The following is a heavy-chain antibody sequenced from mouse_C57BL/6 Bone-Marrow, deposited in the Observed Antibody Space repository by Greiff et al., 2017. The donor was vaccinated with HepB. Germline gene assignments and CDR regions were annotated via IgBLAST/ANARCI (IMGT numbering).Heavy chain of an antibody. CDR2: ISSGGDYI. Sequence: EVQLVESGEGLVKPGGSLKLSCAASGFTFSSYAMSWVRQTPEKRLEWVAYISSGGDYIYYADTVKGRVTISRDNARNTLYLQMSSLKSEDTAMYYCTRAPYYGSSQAWFAYWGQGTLVTVSA. CDR1: GFTFSSYA. J-gene: IGHJ3*01. D-gene: IGHD1-1*01. CDR3: TRAPYYGSSQAWFAY. V-gene: IGHV5-9-1*02.